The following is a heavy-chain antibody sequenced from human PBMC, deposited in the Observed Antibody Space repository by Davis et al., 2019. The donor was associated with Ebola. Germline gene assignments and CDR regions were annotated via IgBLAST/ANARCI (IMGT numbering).Heavy chain of an antibody. V-gene: IGHV3-30*03. J-gene: IGHJ6*04. CDR1: GFTFSSYG. Sequence: GESLKISCAASGFTFSSYGMHWVRQAPGKGLEWVAVISYDGSNKYYADSVKGRFTISRDNAKNTLYLQMNSLRAEDTAVYYCARGDSGWYYYYYGMDVWGKGTTVTVSS. CDR2: ISYDGSNK. CDR3: ARGDSGWYYYYYGMDV. D-gene: IGHD6-19*01.